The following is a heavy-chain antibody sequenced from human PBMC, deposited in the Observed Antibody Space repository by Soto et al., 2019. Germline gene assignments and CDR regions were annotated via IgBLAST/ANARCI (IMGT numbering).Heavy chain of an antibody. D-gene: IGHD3-16*01. CDR1: GFTFSVSA. CDR2: INGGSTSV. CDR3: ARGGGSLNY. Sequence: DVQLVESGGGLVKPGGSLRLSCEASGFTFSVSAMNWVRQAPGKGLEWVSSINGGSTSVHYADSVKGRFTISRDNANNSLSLQLNNLRGEDTVVYDCARGGGSLNYWGQGTLVSVSS. V-gene: IGHV3-21*02. J-gene: IGHJ4*02.